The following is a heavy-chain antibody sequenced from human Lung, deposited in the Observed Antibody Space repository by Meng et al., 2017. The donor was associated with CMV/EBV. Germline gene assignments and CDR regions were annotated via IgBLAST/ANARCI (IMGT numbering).Heavy chain of an antibody. CDR3: AGEQGAF. J-gene: IGHJ4*02. D-gene: IGHD3-16*01. CDR1: GGSFSGYY. V-gene: IGHV4-34*01. CDR2: INHSGST. Sequence: SETLSLTCAVYGGSFSGYYWSWIRQPPGTGLEWIGEINHSGSTNYNPSLKRRVTISVDTSKNQFPLKLSSVTAADTAVYKCAGEQGAFWGQGTLVTVSS.